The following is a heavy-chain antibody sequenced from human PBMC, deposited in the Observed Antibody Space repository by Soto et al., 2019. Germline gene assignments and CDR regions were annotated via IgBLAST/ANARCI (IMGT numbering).Heavy chain of an antibody. CDR3: ETGYIAARDNAY. CDR2: FDPEDGET. D-gene: IGHD6-13*01. J-gene: IGHJ4*02. Sequence: QAPGKGLEWMGGFDPEDGETIYAQKFQGRVTMTEDTSTDTAYMELSSLRSEDTAVYYCETGYIAARDNAYWVKGTLV. V-gene: IGHV1-24*01.